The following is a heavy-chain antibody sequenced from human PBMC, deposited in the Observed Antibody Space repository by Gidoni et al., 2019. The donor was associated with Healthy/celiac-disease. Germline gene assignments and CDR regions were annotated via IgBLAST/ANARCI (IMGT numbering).Heavy chain of an antibody. Sequence: QVQLVESGGGVVQPGRSLRLSCAASGFPFSSYAMHWVRQAPGKGLEWVAVISYDGSNKYYADSVKGRFTISRDNSKNTLYLQMNSLRAEDTAVYYCARGWELLGAYYYYGMDVWGQGTTVTVSS. CDR3: ARGWELLGAYYYYGMDV. CDR1: GFPFSSYA. V-gene: IGHV3-30-3*01. D-gene: IGHD1-26*01. CDR2: ISYDGSNK. J-gene: IGHJ6*02.